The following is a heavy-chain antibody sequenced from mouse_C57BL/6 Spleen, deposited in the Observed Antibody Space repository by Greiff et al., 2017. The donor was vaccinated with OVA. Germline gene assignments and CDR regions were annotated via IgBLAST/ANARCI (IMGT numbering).Heavy chain of an antibody. CDR3: ARGAAYFDY. CDR1: GYSFTSYY. Sequence: QVQLKQSGPELVKPGASVKISCKASGYSFTSYYIHWVKQRPGQGLEWIGWIYPGSGNTKYNEKFKGKATLTADTSSSTAYMQLSSLTSEDSAVYYCARGAAYFDYWGQGTTLTVSS. CDR2: IYPGSGNT. J-gene: IGHJ2*01. D-gene: IGHD3-3*01. V-gene: IGHV1-66*01.